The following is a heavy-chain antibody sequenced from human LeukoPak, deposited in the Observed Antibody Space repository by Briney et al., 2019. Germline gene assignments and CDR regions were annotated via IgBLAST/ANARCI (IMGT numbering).Heavy chain of an antibody. CDR2: INHSGST. Sequence: SETLSLTCNVSGDSISSSYYYWSWIRQPPGKGLEWIGEINHSGSTNYNPSLKSRVTISVDTSKNQFSLKLSSVTAADTAVYYCAGGWYSSGWLPNWGQGTLVTVSS. CDR1: GDSISSSYYY. D-gene: IGHD6-19*01. CDR3: AGGWYSSGWLPN. V-gene: IGHV4-39*07. J-gene: IGHJ4*02.